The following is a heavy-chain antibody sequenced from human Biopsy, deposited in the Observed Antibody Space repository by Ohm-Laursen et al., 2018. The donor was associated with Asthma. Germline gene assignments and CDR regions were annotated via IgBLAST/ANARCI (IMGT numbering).Heavy chain of an antibody. Sequence: SSVKVSCKPSGGIFTSYAISWVRQAPGQGLEWMGEVIPIIETTNYAQDFQGRVTFIADESTSTFYMKLSSLRSEDTAVYYCARAGCGGDCYSEGAFDIWGQGTMVTVSA. CDR3: ARAGCGGDCYSEGAFDI. J-gene: IGHJ3*02. CDR2: VIPIIETT. V-gene: IGHV1-69*01. D-gene: IGHD2-21*01. CDR1: GGIFTSYA.